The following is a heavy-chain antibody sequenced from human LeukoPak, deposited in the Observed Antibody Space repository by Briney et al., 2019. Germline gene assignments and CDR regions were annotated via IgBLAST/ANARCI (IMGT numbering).Heavy chain of an antibody. D-gene: IGHD6-13*01. CDR3: AKSGVGGAAGMDY. Sequence: PGGSLRLSCAASGLTFDDYTMHWVRQAPGKGLEWVSLISWDGGSTYYADSVKGRFTISRDKSKNSLYLQMNSLRIDDTALYYCAKSGVGGAAGMDYWGQGTLVTVSS. CDR2: ISWDGGST. CDR1: GLTFDDYT. V-gene: IGHV3-43*01. J-gene: IGHJ4*02.